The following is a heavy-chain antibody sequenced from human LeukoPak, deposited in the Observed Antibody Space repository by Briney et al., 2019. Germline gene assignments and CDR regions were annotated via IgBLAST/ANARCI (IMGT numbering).Heavy chain of an antibody. Sequence: KTSETLSLTHTVSGGSISSSSYYWGWIRQPPGKGLEWIGSIYYSGSTYYNPSLKSRVTISVDTSKNQFSLKLSSVTAADTAVYYCARHSSRFDHWGQGTLVTVSS. CDR1: GGSISSSSYY. CDR3: ARHSSRFDH. CDR2: IYYSGST. D-gene: IGHD2-15*01. J-gene: IGHJ5*02. V-gene: IGHV4-39*01.